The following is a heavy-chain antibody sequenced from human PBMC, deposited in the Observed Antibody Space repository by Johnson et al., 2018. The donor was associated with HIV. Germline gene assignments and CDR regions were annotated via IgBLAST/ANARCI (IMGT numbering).Heavy chain of an antibody. V-gene: IGHV3-9*01. CDR3: ARDGSQLADAFDI. CDR1: GFTFDDYA. Sequence: VLLVESGGGLVLPGRSLRLSCAASGFTFDDYAMHWVRQAPGQGLEWVSGISWTSGSLGYADSAKGRFTISRDNAKNSRYLQMNSLRAEDTAVYYCARDGSQLADAFDIWGQGTMVTVSS. CDR2: ISWTSGSL. D-gene: IGHD6-6*01. J-gene: IGHJ3*02.